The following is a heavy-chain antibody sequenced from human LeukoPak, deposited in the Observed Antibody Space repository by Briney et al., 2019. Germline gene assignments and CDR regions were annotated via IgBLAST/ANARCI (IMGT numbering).Heavy chain of an antibody. Sequence: SEALSLTCTVSGGSISSSSYYWGWIRQPPGKGLEWIGSIYYSGSTYYNPSLKSRVTISVDTSKNQFSLKLSSVTAADTAVYYCARVGGTNYYYYGMDVWGQGTTVTVSS. CDR2: IYYSGST. CDR3: ARVGGTNYYYYGMDV. J-gene: IGHJ6*02. CDR1: GGSISSSSYY. D-gene: IGHD1-26*01. V-gene: IGHV4-39*07.